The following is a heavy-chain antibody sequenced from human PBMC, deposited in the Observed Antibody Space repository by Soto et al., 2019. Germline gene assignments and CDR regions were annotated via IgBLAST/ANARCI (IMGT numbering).Heavy chain of an antibody. CDR3: ARGDFWSGLDY. CDR2: ISYDGSNK. V-gene: IGHV3-30-3*01. Sequence: GGSLRLSCAASGFTFSSYAMHWVRQAPGKGLEWVAVISYDGSNKYYADSVKGRFTISRDNSKNTLYLQMNSLRAEDTAVYYCARGDFWSGLDYWGQGSLVTVSS. J-gene: IGHJ4*02. CDR1: GFTFSSYA. D-gene: IGHD3-3*01.